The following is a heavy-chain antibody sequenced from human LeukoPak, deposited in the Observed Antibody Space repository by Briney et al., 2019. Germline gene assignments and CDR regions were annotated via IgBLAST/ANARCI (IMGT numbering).Heavy chain of an antibody. J-gene: IGHJ4*02. CDR3: AKDFSETTPWYGGIDY. CDR1: GFSFSTYA. Sequence: PGGSLRLSCAASGFSFSTYAMTWVRQAPGKGLEWVSALSGSGANTYCADSVKGRFTISRDISKNTLYLQMNSLRAEDTATYYCAKDFSETTPWYGGIDYWGQGTLVTVSS. D-gene: IGHD3-10*01. CDR2: LSGSGANT. V-gene: IGHV3-23*01.